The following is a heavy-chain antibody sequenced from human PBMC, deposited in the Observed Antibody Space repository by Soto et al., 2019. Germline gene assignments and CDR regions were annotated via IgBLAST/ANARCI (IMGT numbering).Heavy chain of an antibody. Sequence: SETLSLTCTVSGGSISSGDYYWSWIRQPPGKGLEWIGYIYYSGSTYYNPSLKSRVTISVDTSKNQFSLKLSSVTAADTAVYYCATAYDSSGYYHDWGQGTLVTVPQ. J-gene: IGHJ4*02. CDR1: GGSISSGDYY. D-gene: IGHD3-22*01. V-gene: IGHV4-30-4*01. CDR3: ATAYDSSGYYHD. CDR2: IYYSGST.